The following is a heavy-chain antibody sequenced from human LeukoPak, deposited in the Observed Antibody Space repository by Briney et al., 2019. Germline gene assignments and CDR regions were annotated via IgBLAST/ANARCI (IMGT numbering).Heavy chain of an antibody. CDR1: GFTFSSYG. CDR2: IRYDGSNK. Sequence: GGSLRLSCAASGFTFSSYGMHWVRQAPGKGLEWVAFIRYDGSNKYYADSVKGRFTISRDNSKNTLYLQMNSLRAEDTAVYYCAKDRRVVVPAASNYDAFDIWGQGTMVTVSS. V-gene: IGHV3-30*02. CDR3: AKDRRVVVPAASNYDAFDI. J-gene: IGHJ3*02. D-gene: IGHD2-2*01.